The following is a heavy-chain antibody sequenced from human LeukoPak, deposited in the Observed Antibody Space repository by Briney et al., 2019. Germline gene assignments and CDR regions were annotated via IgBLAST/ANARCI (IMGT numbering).Heavy chain of an antibody. D-gene: IGHD2-2*01. CDR3: ARGYCSSTSCFLDY. Sequence: SVKVSCKASGGTFSSYAISWVRQAPGQGLEWMGGIIPIFGTANYAQKFQGRVTISTDESTSTAYMELTSLRSEDTAVYYCARGYCSSTSCFLDYWGQGTLVTVSS. CDR2: IIPIFGTA. J-gene: IGHJ4*02. V-gene: IGHV1-69*05. CDR1: GGTFSSYA.